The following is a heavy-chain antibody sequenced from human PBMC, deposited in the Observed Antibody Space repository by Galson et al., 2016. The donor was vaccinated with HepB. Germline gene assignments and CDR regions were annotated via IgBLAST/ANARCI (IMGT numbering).Heavy chain of an antibody. V-gene: IGHV3-21*06. CDR3: ARSRGIALEPGTTSYYYYYGMDV. J-gene: IGHJ6*02. Sequence: SLRLSCAASGFSFSTYTMSWVRQAPGKGLEWVSSITGSSAYIYYADSVKGRFTISRGNAKNSLYLQMNSLRAEDTAVYYCARSRGIALEPGTTSYYYYYGMDVWGQGTTVTVSS. D-gene: IGHD2-21*01. CDR1: GFSFSTYT. CDR2: ITGSSAYI.